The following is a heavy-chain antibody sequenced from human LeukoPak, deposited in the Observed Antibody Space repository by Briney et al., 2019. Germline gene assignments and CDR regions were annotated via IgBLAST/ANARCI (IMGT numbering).Heavy chain of an antibody. CDR3: AREENCRGGSCYPDY. CDR2: ISAYNNNT. D-gene: IGHD2-15*01. J-gene: IGHJ4*02. V-gene: IGHV1-18*01. Sequence: ASVKVFCKPSVCTFPTYVISWVRQAPGQGLEWMGWISAYNNNTNYAQKLQGRVTMTTGTSTSTAYMELRSLRSDDTAVYYCAREENCRGGSCYPDYWGQGTLVTVSS. CDR1: VCTFPTYV.